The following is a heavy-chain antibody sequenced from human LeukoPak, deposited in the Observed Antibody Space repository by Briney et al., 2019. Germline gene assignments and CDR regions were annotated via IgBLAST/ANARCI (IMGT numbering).Heavy chain of an antibody. V-gene: IGHV3-23*01. CDR2: ISGSGANT. CDR1: EFTFSNYA. D-gene: IGHD5-18*01. Sequence: PGGSLRLSCAASEFTFSNYAMSWVRQAPGKGLEWVSAISGSGANTFYVDSVKGRFTISRDNSKNTVYRQMNSLRDEDRAVYYCAKVSGYSYGRLDYWGQGTLVTVSS. CDR3: AKVSGYSYGRLDY. J-gene: IGHJ4*02.